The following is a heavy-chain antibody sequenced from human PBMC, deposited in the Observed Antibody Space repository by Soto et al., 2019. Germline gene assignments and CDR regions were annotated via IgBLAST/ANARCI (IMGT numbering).Heavy chain of an antibody. CDR1: GGTFSTYT. V-gene: IGHV1-69*02. CDR3: ASRYDSSDY. D-gene: IGHD3-22*01. J-gene: IGHJ4*02. Sequence: QVQLVQSGAEVKKPGSSVKVSCKASGGTFSTYTISWVRQSPGQGLEWVGRIIPILGIANYAQKFQGRVTITADKSTSTAYMELSSLRSQDTAVYYCASRYDSSDYWGQGTLVTVSS. CDR2: IIPILGIA.